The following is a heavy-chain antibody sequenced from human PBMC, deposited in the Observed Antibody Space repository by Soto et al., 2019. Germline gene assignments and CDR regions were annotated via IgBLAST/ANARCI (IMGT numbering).Heavy chain of an antibody. CDR1: GYTFTGYY. V-gene: IGHV1-2*04. D-gene: IGHD3-3*01. CDR2: INPNSGGT. CDR3: ARDMYYDFWTAPTQGSGMHV. J-gene: IGHJ6*02. Sequence: ASVKVSCKASGYTFTGYYMHWVRQAPGQGLEWMGWINPNSGGTNYAQKFQGWVTMTRDTSISTAYMELSRLRSDDTAVYYCARDMYYDFWTAPTQGSGMHVWS.